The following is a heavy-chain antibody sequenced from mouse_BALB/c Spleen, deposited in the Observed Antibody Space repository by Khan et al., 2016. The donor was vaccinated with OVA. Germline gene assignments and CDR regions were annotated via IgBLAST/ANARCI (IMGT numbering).Heavy chain of an antibody. J-gene: IGHJ2*01. CDR1: GFSITSDYA. Sequence: EVQLVESGPGLVKPSQSLSLTCTVSGFSITSDYAWNWIRQFPGNKLEWMGFISYSGNTNYNPSLKSRISITRDTSKNQFFLQLNSVTTEDTATYYWARIYGGDFDCWGQGTTLTVSS. CDR2: ISYSGNT. CDR3: ARIYGGDFDC. V-gene: IGHV3-2*02. D-gene: IGHD1-1*01.